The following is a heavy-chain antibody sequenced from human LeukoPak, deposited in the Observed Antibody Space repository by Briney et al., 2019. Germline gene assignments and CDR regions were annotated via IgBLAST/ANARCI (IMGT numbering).Heavy chain of an antibody. CDR2: INPSGGST. J-gene: IGHJ6*02. D-gene: IGHD3-10*01. V-gene: IGHV1-46*04. Sequence: ASVKAACKASGYTLISHYLYWVRKAPGQGLEWMGIINPSGGSTSYAQKLQGRVRITRDTSTRIVYMELSSLRSEDTAVYYCERVGNPTPPITMVRGVPQYGMDVWGQGTAVSVSS. CDR1: GYTLISHY. CDR3: ERVGNPTPPITMVRGVPQYGMDV.